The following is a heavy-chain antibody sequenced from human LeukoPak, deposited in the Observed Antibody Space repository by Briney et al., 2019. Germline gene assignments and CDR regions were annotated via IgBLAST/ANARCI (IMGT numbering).Heavy chain of an antibody. CDR1: GFTFTSSA. CDR2: INPNSGGT. J-gene: IGHJ6*02. D-gene: IGHD3-10*01. V-gene: IGHV1-2*04. CDR3: ARGASMVRGVHLYYYYGMDV. Sequence: ASVKVSCKASGFTFTSSAMQWVRQAPGQGLEWMGWINPNSGGTNYAQKFQGWVTMTRDTSISTAYMELSRLRSDDTAVYYCARGASMVRGVHLYYYYGMDVWGQGTTVTVSS.